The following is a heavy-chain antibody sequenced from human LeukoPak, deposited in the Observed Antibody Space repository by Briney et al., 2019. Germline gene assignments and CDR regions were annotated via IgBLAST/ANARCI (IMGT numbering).Heavy chain of an antibody. CDR2: ISSSSSYI. CDR3: ARDPNSSGLDV. Sequence: GGSLRLSCAASGFTFSSYSMNWVRQAPGKGLEWVSSISSSSSYIYYADSVKGRFTTSRDNAKNSLYLQMNSLRAEDTAVYYCARDPNSSGLDVWGQGTTVTVSS. CDR1: GFTFSSYS. J-gene: IGHJ6*02. V-gene: IGHV3-21*01. D-gene: IGHD6-19*01.